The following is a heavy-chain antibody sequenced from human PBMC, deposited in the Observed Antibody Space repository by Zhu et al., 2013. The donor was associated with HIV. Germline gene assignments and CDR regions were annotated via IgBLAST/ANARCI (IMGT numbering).Heavy chain of an antibody. D-gene: IGHD3-10*01. CDR2: MNPDNGNT. V-gene: IGHV1-8*01. CDR1: GYTFSDYD. CDR3: VRGEYYYGSGTPFDY. Sequence: QVQLVQSGAGVKKPGASVKVSCKASGYTFSDYDITWVRQASGQGLEWMGWMNPDNGNTGYAQKFQGRITMTRKASITTAYMELSSLRSEDTAVYYCVRGEYYYGSGTPFDYWGQGTLVTVSS. J-gene: IGHJ4*02.